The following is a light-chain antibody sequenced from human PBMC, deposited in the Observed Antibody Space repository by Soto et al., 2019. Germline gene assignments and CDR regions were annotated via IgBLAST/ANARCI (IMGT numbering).Light chain of an antibody. J-gene: IGKJ1*01. CDR2: GVS. Sequence: DTVMTHSPSTLSVSPGETATLSCRASESVGSHLAWYQQKGGQAPRLLIYGVSTRATGIPARLRGSGSETDFTLTISSVQSEDAAIYFCQQYDNWPPWTFGQGTKVDIK. CDR1: ESVGSH. CDR3: QQYDNWPPWT. V-gene: IGKV3-15*01.